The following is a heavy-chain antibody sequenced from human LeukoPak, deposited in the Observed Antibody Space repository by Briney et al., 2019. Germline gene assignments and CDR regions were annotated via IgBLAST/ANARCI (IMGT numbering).Heavy chain of an antibody. CDR1: GFTVSSNY. D-gene: IGHD5-24*01. J-gene: IGHJ4*02. CDR3: AKDRMAAPPLFTDY. V-gene: IGHV3-30*18. Sequence: GGSLRLSCAASGFTVSSNYMSWVRQAPGKGLEGVAVISYDGSNKYYADSVKGRFTISRDNSKNTLYLQMNSLRAEDTAVYYCAKDRMAAPPLFTDYWGQGTLVTVSS. CDR2: ISYDGSNK.